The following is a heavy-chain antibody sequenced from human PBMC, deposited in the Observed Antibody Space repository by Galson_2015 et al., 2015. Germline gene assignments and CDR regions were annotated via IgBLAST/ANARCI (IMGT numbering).Heavy chain of an antibody. Sequence: SVKVSCRASGFTFTSSAVQWVRQARGQRLEWIGWIVVGSGNTNYAQKFQERVTITRDMSTSTAYMELSSLRSEDTAVYYCAADLFVMGGSVDYWGQGTLVTVSS. CDR3: AADLFVMGGSVDY. V-gene: IGHV1-58*01. J-gene: IGHJ4*02. CDR1: GFTFTSSA. D-gene: IGHD2-15*01. CDR2: IVVGSGNT.